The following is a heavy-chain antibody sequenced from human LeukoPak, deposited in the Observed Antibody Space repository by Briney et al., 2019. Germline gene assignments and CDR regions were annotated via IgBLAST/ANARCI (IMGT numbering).Heavy chain of an antibody. Sequence: KAGGSLRLSCAASGFTFRACSLSWVRQAPGKGLEWVSFITGTSGDILYADSVKGRFTVSRDNAKNTLYLQMDSLTAEDTAVYFCARVAGHYFDYWGQGSLVAVSS. CDR2: ITGTSGDI. V-gene: IGHV3-21*05. CDR1: GFTFRACS. D-gene: IGHD3-10*01. CDR3: ARVAGHYFDY. J-gene: IGHJ4*02.